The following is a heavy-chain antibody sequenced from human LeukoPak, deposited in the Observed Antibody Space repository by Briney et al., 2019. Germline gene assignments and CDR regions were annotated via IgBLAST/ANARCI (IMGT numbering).Heavy chain of an antibody. V-gene: IGHV1-18*01. J-gene: IGHJ4*02. Sequence: ASVKVSCKASGYTFTSYGISWVRQAPGQGLEWMGWISAYNGNTNYAQKLQGRVTITTDTSTSTAYMELRSLRSDDTAVYYCARLTVDTARMEVDYWGQGTLVTVSS. D-gene: IGHD5-18*01. CDR3: ARLTVDTARMEVDY. CDR1: GYTFTSYG. CDR2: ISAYNGNT.